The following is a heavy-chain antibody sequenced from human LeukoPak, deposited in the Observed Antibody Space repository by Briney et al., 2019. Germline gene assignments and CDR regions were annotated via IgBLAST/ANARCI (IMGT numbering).Heavy chain of an antibody. J-gene: IGHJ6*03. V-gene: IGHV1-8*01. D-gene: IGHD2-15*01. CDR2: MNPNSGNT. CDR3: ARGLRAATPALWGQTYYYYMDV. Sequence: GASVKVSCKASGYTFTSYDINWVRQAPGQGLEWMGWMNPNSGNTGYAQKFQGRVTMTRNTSISTAYMELSSLRSEDTAVYYCARGLRAATPALWGQTYYYYMDVWGKGTTVTISS. CDR1: GYTFTSYD.